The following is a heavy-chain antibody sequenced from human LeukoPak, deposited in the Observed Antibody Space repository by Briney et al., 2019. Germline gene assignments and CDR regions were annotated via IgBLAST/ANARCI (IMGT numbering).Heavy chain of an antibody. CDR2: IYTSGSP. V-gene: IGHV4-4*07. CDR3: ARDAPYDSSGYYYYYYYYYMDV. Sequence: SETLSLTCTVSGGSISSYYWSWIRQPAGKGLEWIGRIYTSGSPNYNPSLKSRVTMSVDTSKNQFSLKLSSVTAADTAVYYCARDAPYDSSGYYYYYYYYYMDVWGKGTTVTVSS. CDR1: GGSISSYY. D-gene: IGHD3-22*01. J-gene: IGHJ6*03.